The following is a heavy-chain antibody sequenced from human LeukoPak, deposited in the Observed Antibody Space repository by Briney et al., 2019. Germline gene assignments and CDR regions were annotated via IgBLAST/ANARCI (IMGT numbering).Heavy chain of an antibody. Sequence: SETLSLTCIASGGSISSDYWSWIRPPPGKGLEWIGYIYYSGSTNYNPSLKSRVTISVDTSKNQFSLKLSSVTAADTAVYYCARHGVRGVLSYFDDWGQGALVTASS. CDR2: IYYSGST. J-gene: IGHJ4*02. V-gene: IGHV4-59*08. CDR3: ARHGVRGVLSYFDD. D-gene: IGHD3-10*01. CDR1: GGSISSDY.